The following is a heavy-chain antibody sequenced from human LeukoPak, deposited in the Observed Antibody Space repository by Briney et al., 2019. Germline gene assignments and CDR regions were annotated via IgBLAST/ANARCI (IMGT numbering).Heavy chain of an antibody. CDR2: IKQDGSEK. Sequence: GGSLRLSCAASGFTFSSYWMSWVRQAPGKGLEWVANIKQDGSEKYYVDSVKGRFTISRDNAKNSLYLQMNSLRAEDTAVYYCASLTVEGAFDIWGKETMVTVSS. J-gene: IGHJ3*02. V-gene: IGHV3-7*01. D-gene: IGHD1-14*01. CDR1: GFTFSSYW. CDR3: ASLTVEGAFDI.